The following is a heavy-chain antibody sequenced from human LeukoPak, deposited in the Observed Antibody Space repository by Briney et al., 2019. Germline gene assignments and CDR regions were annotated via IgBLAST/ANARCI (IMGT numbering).Heavy chain of an antibody. Sequence: GGSLRLSCSASVFTFSSYSMSWVRQAPEKGLEWVSSLSTDTTYMSYADSVKGRFSISRDNAKQSLYLQMNSLRAEDTAVYYCATSLLGATFDTWGQGTMVTVSS. D-gene: IGHD2-15*01. CDR3: ATSLLGATFDT. V-gene: IGHV3-21*01. CDR2: LSTDTTYM. J-gene: IGHJ3*02. CDR1: VFTFSSYS.